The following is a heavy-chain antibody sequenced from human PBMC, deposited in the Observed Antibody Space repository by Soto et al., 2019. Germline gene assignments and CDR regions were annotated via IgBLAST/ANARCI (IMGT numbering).Heavy chain of an antibody. CDR1: GGSFSGYY. Sequence: SETLSLTCAVYGGSFSGYYWSWIRQPPGKGLEWIGEINHSGSTNYNPSLKSRVTISVDTSKNQFSLKLSSVTAADTAVYYCARGVMITFGGVIVINRNLFDSRGQGTSVIVSS. J-gene: IGHJ5*01. CDR3: ARGVMITFGGVIVINRNLFDS. CDR2: INHSGST. D-gene: IGHD3-16*02. V-gene: IGHV4-34*01.